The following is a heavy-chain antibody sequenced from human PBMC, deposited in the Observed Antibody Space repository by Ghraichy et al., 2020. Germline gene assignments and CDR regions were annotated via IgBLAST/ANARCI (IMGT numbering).Heavy chain of an antibody. CDR1: GFTFSNYW. CDR3: VRGPMTGTTWFDY. CDR2: INSDGSST. D-gene: IGHD1-7*01. J-gene: IGHJ4*02. Sequence: GGSLRLSCADSGFTFSNYWIHWVRQAPGKGLVWVSRINSDGSSTSYADSVRGRFTISRDNAKNTLYLQMNSLRAEDTAVYYCVRGPMTGTTWFDYWGQGTLVTVSS. V-gene: IGHV3-74*01.